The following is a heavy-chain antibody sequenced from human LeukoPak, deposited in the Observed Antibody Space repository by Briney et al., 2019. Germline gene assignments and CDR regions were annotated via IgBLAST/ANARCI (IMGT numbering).Heavy chain of an antibody. CDR3: ARDRQPSVYNGLNI. CDR2: ISNTGSGI. V-gene: IGHV3-11*01. J-gene: IGHJ6*02. Sequence: GGSPRLSCAASGFTFSDHFMSWIRQAPGKGLEWISYISNTGSGIYYADSVKGRFTISRDNAKNSLDLQINSLRVEDTGVYYCARDRQPSVYNGLNIWGQGTTVTVSS. D-gene: IGHD2-2*02. CDR1: GFTFSDHF.